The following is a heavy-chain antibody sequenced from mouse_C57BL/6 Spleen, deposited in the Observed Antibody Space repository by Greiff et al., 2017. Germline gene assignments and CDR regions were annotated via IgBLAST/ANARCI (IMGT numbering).Heavy chain of an antibody. Sequence: QVQLQQPGAELVRPGTSVKLSCKASGYTFTRYWMHWVKQRPGQGLEWIGVIDPSDSYTNYNQKFKGKATLPVDTSSSTAYMQLSSLTSEDSAVYYCARGATVVHFDYWGQGTTLTVSS. V-gene: IGHV1-59*01. J-gene: IGHJ2*01. CDR3: ARGATVVHFDY. CDR1: GYTFTRYW. CDR2: IDPSDSYT. D-gene: IGHD1-1*01.